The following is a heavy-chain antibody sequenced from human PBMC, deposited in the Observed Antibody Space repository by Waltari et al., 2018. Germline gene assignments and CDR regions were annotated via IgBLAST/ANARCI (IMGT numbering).Heavy chain of an antibody. CDR2: ISGGGDST. J-gene: IGHJ6*02. CDR1: GFTFSLSA. CDR3: AKENNPLGIPGDYGMDV. D-gene: IGHD1-20*01. Sequence: EVQLLESGGGLVQPGGSLRLSCAASGFTFSLSAIRWVRQTPGKGLEWVSSISGGGDSTYYGDSVRGRFTISRDNSKNALYLQMSSLSAEDAAVYYCAKENNPLGIPGDYGMDVWGQGTTVSVSS. V-gene: IGHV3-23*01.